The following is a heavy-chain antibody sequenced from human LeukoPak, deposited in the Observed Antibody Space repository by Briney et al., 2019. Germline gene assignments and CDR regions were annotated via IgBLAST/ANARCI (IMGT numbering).Heavy chain of an antibody. Sequence: PGRSLRLSCAASGFTFSNHGMHWLRQATGKGLEWVAVIWYDGSYKDFADSVKGRFTISRDNSKNTLDLQMNSLRAEDTAVYYCASNSNYNPWGQGTLVTVSS. CDR2: IWYDGSYK. J-gene: IGHJ5*02. CDR3: ASNSNYNP. V-gene: IGHV3-30*19. CDR1: GFTFSNHG. D-gene: IGHD4-11*01.